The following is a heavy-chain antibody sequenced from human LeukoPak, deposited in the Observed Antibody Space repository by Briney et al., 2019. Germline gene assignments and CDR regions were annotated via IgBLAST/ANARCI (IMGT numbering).Heavy chain of an antibody. CDR3: ARVYTKAIKTPDY. CDR2: MNPNSGNT. CDR1: GYTFTSYD. D-gene: IGHD2-2*02. J-gene: IGHJ4*02. V-gene: IGHV1-8*01. Sequence: ASVKVSCEASGYTFTSYDINWVRQATGQGLEWMGWMNPNSGNTGYAQKFQGRVTMTRNTSISTAYMELSSLRSEDTAVYYCARVYTKAIKTPDYWGQGTLVTVSS.